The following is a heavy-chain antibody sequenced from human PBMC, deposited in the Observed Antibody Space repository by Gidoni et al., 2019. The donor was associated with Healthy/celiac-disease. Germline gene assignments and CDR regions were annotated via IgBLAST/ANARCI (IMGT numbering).Heavy chain of an antibody. CDR3: ARSPVPKGDYYYYMDV. J-gene: IGHJ6*03. V-gene: IGHV5-10-1*03. Sequence: EVQLVQSGAEVKKPGESLRISCKGSGYSFTSYWISWVRQMPGKGLEWMGRIDPSDSYTNYSPSFQGHVTISADKSISTAYLQWSSLKASDTAMYYCARSPVPKGDYYYYMDVWGKGTTVTVSS. CDR2: IDPSDSYT. CDR1: GYSFTSYW.